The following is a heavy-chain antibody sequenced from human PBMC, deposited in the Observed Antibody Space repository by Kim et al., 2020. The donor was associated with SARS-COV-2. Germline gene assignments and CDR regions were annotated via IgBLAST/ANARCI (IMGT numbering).Heavy chain of an antibody. CDR3: ARVGGRDGYNAYFDY. Sequence: KFQGRVTLTADKPTSQAYMELSSLRSEDTAVYYCARVGGRDGYNAYFDYWGQGTLVTVSS. V-gene: IGHV1-69*04. D-gene: IGHD5-12*01. J-gene: IGHJ4*02.